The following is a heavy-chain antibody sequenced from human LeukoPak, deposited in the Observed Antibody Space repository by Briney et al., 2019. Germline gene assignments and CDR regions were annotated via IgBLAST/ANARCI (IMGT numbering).Heavy chain of an antibody. CDR1: GGSISSSSYY. CDR2: IYYSGST. D-gene: IGHD2-2*02. J-gene: IGHJ4*02. Sequence: SETLSLTCTVSGGSISSSSYYWGWIRQPPGKGLGWIGSIYYSGSTYYNPSLKSRVTMSVDTSKNQFSLKLSSVTAADTAVYYCARDACSSTSCYIDYWGQGTLVTVSS. CDR3: ARDACSSTSCYIDY. V-gene: IGHV4-39*07.